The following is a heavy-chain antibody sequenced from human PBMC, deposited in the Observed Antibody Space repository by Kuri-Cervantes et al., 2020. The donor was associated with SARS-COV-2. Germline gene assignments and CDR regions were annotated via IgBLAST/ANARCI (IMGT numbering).Heavy chain of an antibody. CDR2: IYSGGST. D-gene: IGHD3-3*01. CDR3: ARDRAPAWSGYFDY. V-gene: IGHV3-66*02. J-gene: IGHJ4*02. Sequence: GGSLRLTCAASGFTFSGNWIHWVRQAPGKGLVWVSVIYSGGSTYYADSVKVRFSISRDNSKNTLDLQMNSLRAEDTAVYYCARDRAPAWSGYFDYWGQGTLVTVSS. CDR1: GFTFSGNW.